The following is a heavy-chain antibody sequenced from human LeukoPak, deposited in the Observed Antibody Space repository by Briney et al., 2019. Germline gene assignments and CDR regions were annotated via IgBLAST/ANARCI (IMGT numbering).Heavy chain of an antibody. Sequence: GGSLRLFCVASGFIFGNYAMHWVRQAPGKGLEYVSTVNSNGGSTYYADSVKGRFTVSRDNSKNTLYLHMGSLRAEDMAVYYCARGNIVFYYGLDVWGQGTTVTVSS. CDR3: ARGNIVFYYGLDV. D-gene: IGHD2/OR15-2a*01. CDR1: GFIFGNYA. V-gene: IGHV3-64*02. J-gene: IGHJ6*02. CDR2: VNSNGGST.